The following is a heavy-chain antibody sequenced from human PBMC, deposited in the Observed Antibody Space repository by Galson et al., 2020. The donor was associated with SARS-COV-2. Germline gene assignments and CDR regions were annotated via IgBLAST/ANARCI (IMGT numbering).Heavy chain of an antibody. Sequence: GGSLRLSCAASGLTFSSYSMNWVRQAPGKGLEWVSSISSSSSYIYYADSVKGRFTISRDNAKNSLYLQMNSLRAEDTAVYYCARDPWYCSSTSCYKSYYMDVWGKGTTVTVSS. CDR2: ISSSSSYI. CDR3: ARDPWYCSSTSCYKSYYMDV. V-gene: IGHV3-21*01. J-gene: IGHJ6*03. CDR1: GLTFSSYS. D-gene: IGHD2-2*02.